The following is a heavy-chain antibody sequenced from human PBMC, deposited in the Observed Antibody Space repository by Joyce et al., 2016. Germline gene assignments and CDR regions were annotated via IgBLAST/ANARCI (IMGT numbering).Heavy chain of an antibody. V-gene: IGHV4-31*03. D-gene: IGHD4-17*01. CDR3: ARDPRHYGEFGRR. J-gene: IGHJ4*02. CDR2: IDYSGST. CDR1: GASISGGGYY. Sequence: QVQLQESGPGLVKPSQTLSLTCTVSGASISGGGYYWSWIRQHPGKGLEWVGYIDYSGSTYYNPSLESRITISVDTSTNQFSLKLSSVTAADTAVYYCARDPRHYGEFGRRWGQGTLVTVSS.